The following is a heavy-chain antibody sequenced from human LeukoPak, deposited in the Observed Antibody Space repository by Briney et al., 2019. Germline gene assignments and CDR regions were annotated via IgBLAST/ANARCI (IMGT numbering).Heavy chain of an antibody. CDR1: GYTFTSYY. CDR3: ARENIVEYYFDY. D-gene: IGHD2-15*01. V-gene: IGHV1-46*01. CDR2: INPSGGST. Sequence: ASVKVSCKASGYTFTSYYMHWVRQAPGQGLEWMGIINPSGGSTSYAQKFQGGVTMTRDTSTSTVYMELSSLRSEDTAVYYCARENIVEYYFDYWGQGTLVTVSS. J-gene: IGHJ4*02.